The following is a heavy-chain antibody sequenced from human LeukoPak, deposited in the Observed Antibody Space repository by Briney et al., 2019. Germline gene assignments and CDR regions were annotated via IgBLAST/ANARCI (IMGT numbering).Heavy chain of an antibody. J-gene: IGHJ5*02. CDR3: ASRAVTTLWFDP. D-gene: IGHD4-17*01. Sequence: PSETLSLTCTVSGGSISSSSYYWGWIRQPPGKGLEWIGSIYYSGSTYYNPSLKSRVTISVDTSKNQFSLKLSSVTAADTAVYYCASRAVTTLWFDPWGQGTLVTASS. CDR1: GGSISSSSYY. CDR2: IYYSGST. V-gene: IGHV4-39*01.